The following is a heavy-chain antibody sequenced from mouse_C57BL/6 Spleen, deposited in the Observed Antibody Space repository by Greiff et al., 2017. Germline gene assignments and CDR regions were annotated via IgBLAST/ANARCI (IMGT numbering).Heavy chain of an antibody. V-gene: IGHV1-4*01. J-gene: IGHJ2*01. D-gene: IGHD1-1*01. CDR2: INPSSGYT. Sequence: QVQLKESGAELARPGASVKMSCKASGYTFTSYTMHWVKQRPGQGLEWIGYINPSSGYTKYNQKFKDKATLTADKSSSTAYMQLSSLTSEDSAVYYCSYSGSSYLDYWGQGATLTVSS. CDR1: GYTFTSYT. CDR3: SYSGSSYLDY.